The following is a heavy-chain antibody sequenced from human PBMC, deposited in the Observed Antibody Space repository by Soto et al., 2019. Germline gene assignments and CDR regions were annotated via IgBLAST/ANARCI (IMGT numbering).Heavy chain of an antibody. Sequence: GGYLRLSCAAPGFTCSNYAMNWVRQAPGKGLEWVSGITHSGGSTYYTDSVKGRFTISRDNLKYILYLQMNDLKAEDTATYYCAKGFRPLGGAFDIWVQGTMVTVSS. CDR3: AKGFRPLGGAFDI. V-gene: IGHV3-23*01. D-gene: IGHD3-16*01. CDR1: GFTCSNYA. CDR2: ITHSGGST. J-gene: IGHJ3*02.